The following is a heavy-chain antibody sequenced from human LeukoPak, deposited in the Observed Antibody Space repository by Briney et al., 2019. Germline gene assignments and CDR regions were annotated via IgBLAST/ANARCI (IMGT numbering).Heavy chain of an antibody. D-gene: IGHD4-23*01. CDR1: GFTFGSYS. Sequence: PGGSLRLSCAASGFTFGSYSMTWVRQAPGKGLEWVSLIDSNSNFMNYADSVKGRFTISRDNSKNTLYLQMNSLRAEDTAVYYCARVVPDYGGNSVDYWGQGTLVTVSS. V-gene: IGHV3-21*01. CDR2: IDSNSNFM. J-gene: IGHJ4*02. CDR3: ARVVPDYGGNSVDY.